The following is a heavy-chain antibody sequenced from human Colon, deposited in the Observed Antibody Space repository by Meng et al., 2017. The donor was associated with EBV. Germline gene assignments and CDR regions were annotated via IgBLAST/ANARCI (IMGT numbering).Heavy chain of an antibody. CDR2: IYYSGST. J-gene: IGHJ4*02. V-gene: IGHV4-30-4*01. Sequence: VEPQEWGPGLVNHSPTLCLPGAVSGGCISNGCYYWSWIRHPPGKGLEWIGYIYYSGSTYFNPSLKSRSFMSVDTSKNQFSLSLNSVTAADTAVYYCAREENTSGWYYHWGQGTLVTVSS. CDR3: AREENTSGWYYH. D-gene: IGHD6-13*01. CDR1: GGCISNGCYY.